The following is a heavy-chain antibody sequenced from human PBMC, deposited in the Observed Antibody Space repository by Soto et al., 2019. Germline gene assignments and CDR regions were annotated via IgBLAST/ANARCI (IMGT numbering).Heavy chain of an antibody. CDR3: ARDHYGDYYWYFDL. CDR1: GYTFTSYA. D-gene: IGHD4-17*01. CDR2: INAGNGNT. V-gene: IGHV1-3*01. Sequence: QVQLVQSGAEVKKPGASVKVSCKASGYTFTSYAMHWVRQAPGRRLEWMGWINAGNGNTKYSQKFQGRVTITRDTSASTAYMELSSLRSEDTAVYCCARDHYGDYYWYFDLWGRGTLVTVSS. J-gene: IGHJ2*01.